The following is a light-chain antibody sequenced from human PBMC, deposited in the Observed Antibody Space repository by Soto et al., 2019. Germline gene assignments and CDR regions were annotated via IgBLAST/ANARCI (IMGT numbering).Light chain of an antibody. Sequence: EIVWTQPPCTLSLSQGERATLSCRASERLSSVYLAWYQQRPGQPPRLLIYGASNRATGIPDRFSGSGSGTDFTLIINRLEPEDVAIYYCQQYGGSPRITFGQGTRLE. CDR3: QQYGGSPRIT. J-gene: IGKJ5*01. V-gene: IGKV3-20*01. CDR2: GAS. CDR1: ERLSSVY.